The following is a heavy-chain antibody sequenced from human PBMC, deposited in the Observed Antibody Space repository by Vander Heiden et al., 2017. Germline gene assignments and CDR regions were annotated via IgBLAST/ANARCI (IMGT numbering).Heavy chain of an antibody. CDR3: AHRPRGYNYGPYYFDL. V-gene: IGHV2-5*02. J-gene: IGHJ4*02. Sequence: QITLKESGPTLVKPTQTLTLTCTFSGFPLSTSGVGVGWIRQPPGKALEWLALIYWDDDKRYSTSLKRRVTITKDTSKNQVVLTMTNMDPVDTATYYCAHRPRGYNYGPYYFDLWGQGTLVTVSS. D-gene: IGHD5-18*01. CDR1: GFPLSTSGVG. CDR2: IYWDDDK.